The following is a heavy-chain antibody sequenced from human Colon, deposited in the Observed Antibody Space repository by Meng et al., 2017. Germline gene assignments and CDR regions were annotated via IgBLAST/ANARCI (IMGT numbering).Heavy chain of an antibody. D-gene: IGHD5-18*01. Sequence: PGLVRPTPASPLIWSSSRLRVFTTSVAWNWIRQSATRGLELLGRTYYKSRWINEYAVSVNCRITINPNTSKNQVSLHLNSMTPEDTAVYYCSRGGGGHTYAFGYCAQGTLVTVSS. J-gene: IGHJ4*02. CDR2: TYYKSRWIN. CDR3: SRGGGGHTYAFGY. CDR1: RLRVFTTSVA. V-gene: IGHV6-1*01.